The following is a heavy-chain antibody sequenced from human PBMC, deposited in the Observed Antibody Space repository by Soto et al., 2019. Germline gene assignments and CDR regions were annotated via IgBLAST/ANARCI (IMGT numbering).Heavy chain of an antibody. J-gene: IGHJ5*02. CDR2: IYHSGST. D-gene: IGHD6-25*01. CDR3: ARSFTATFGNWFDP. Sequence: SETLSLTCAVSGGSISSGGYSWSWIRQPPGKGLEWIGYIYHSGSTYYNPSLKSRVTISVDRSKNQFSLKLSSVTAADTAVYYCARSFTATFGNWFDPWGQGTLVTVSS. CDR1: GGSISSGGYS. V-gene: IGHV4-30-2*01.